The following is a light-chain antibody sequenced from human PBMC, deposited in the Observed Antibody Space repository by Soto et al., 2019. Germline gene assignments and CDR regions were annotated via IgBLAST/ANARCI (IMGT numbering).Light chain of an antibody. CDR1: QSISIW. V-gene: IGKV1-5*03. J-gene: IGKJ4*01. Sequence: DIQMTQSPSTLSASVGDRVTITCRASQSISIWLAWYQQKPGKAPKLLIYKASSLESGVPSRFSGSGSGTEFTLTISSLQPDDFASSYCQQYNSYPLTFGGGTKVEIK. CDR3: QQYNSYPLT. CDR2: KAS.